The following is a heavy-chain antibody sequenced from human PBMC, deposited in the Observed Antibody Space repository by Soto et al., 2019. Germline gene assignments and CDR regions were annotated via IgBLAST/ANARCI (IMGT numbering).Heavy chain of an antibody. D-gene: IGHD2-2*01. CDR3: ARVGRSCSATTCSTRADV. J-gene: IGHJ6*02. CDR2: IYSGGST. V-gene: IGHV4-61*01. Sequence: QVQLQESGPGLVKPSETLSLTCTVSGGFVNSDTHSWSWIRQTPGKRLEWIGFIYSGGSTKNPSLRSRVTMSVDTSKNQFSLKLRSVIVADTAVYHCARVGRSCSATTCSTRADVWGQGITVTVSS. CDR1: GGFVNSDTHS.